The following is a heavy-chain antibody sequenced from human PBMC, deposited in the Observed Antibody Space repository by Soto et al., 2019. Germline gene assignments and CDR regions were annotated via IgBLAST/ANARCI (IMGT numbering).Heavy chain of an antibody. CDR2: IWYDGSNK. V-gene: IGHV3-33*01. CDR1: GFTFTNYG. J-gene: IGHJ4*02. D-gene: IGHD1-26*01. Sequence: QVQLVESGGGVVQPGRSLRLSCAASGFTFTNYGMHWVRQAPGKGLGWVAVIWYDGSNKYYADSVKGRFTISKDNSQNTLYLQMNNLRAEDTAMYYCTRDPYGGSRYYFDCWGQGTLVTVSS. CDR3: TRDPYGGSRYYFDC.